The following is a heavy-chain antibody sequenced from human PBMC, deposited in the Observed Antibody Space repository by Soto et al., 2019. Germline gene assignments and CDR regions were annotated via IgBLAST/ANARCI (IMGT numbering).Heavy chain of an antibody. CDR1: GYTFTSYY. J-gene: IGHJ6*02. CDR3: ASDSSGYYPPYYYYYGMDV. V-gene: IGHV1-46*01. Sequence: ASVKVSCKASGYTFTSYYMNWVRQAPGQGLEWLGIINPSGGNTNYAQKLQGRVTMTTDTSTSTAYMELRSLRSDDTAVYYCASDSSGYYPPYYYYYGMDVWGQGTTVTVSS. D-gene: IGHD3-22*01. CDR2: INPSGGNT.